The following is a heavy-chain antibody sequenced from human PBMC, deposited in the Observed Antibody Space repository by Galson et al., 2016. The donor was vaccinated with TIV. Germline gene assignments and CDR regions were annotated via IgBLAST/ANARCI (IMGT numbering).Heavy chain of an antibody. CDR1: GFTFSSFA. CDR3: AKMDSSGFDYVRRFDF. D-gene: IGHD3-22*01. Sequence: LRLSCAASGFTFSSFAVSWVRQAPGKGLEWVSGISAGGGRTNYAESVKGRFTISRDNPKNTLYLQMSSLRAEDTAVYFCAKMDSSGFDYVRRFDFWGQGTLATVSS. CDR2: ISAGGGRT. J-gene: IGHJ4*02. V-gene: IGHV3-23*01.